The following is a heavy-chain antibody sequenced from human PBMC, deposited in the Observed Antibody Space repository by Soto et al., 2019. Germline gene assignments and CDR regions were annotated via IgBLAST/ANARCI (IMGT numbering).Heavy chain of an antibody. V-gene: IGHV3-23*01. Sequence: PGGSLRLSCAASGFTFSSYSMTWVRQAPGKGLEWVSAISGGGDSTSYADSVKGRFTISRDNSKNTLYLQMNSLRAEDTAIYYCAKDKLRWNYFDYWGQGTLVTVSS. CDR2: ISGGGDST. CDR3: AKDKLRWNYFDY. CDR1: GFTFSSYS. J-gene: IGHJ4*02. D-gene: IGHD4-17*01.